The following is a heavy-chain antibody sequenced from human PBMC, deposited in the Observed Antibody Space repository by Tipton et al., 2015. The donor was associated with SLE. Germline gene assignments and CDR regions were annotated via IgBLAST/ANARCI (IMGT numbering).Heavy chain of an antibody. CDR2: IYYSGST. D-gene: IGHD3-10*01. J-gene: IGHJ2*01. V-gene: IGHV4-31*11. Sequence: TLSLTCAVYGGSFSNYYWSWIRQHPGKGLEWIGYIYYSGSTYYNPSLKSRVTISVDTSKNQFSLKLSSVTAADTAVYYCATYGSGRGFDLWGRGTLVTVSS. CDR3: ATYGSGRGFDL. CDR1: GGSFSNYY.